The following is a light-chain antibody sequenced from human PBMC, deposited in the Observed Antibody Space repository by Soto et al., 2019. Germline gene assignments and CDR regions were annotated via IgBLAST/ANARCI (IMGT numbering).Light chain of an antibody. J-gene: IGKJ3*01. Sequence: DIVMTQSPLSLPVTPGEPASISCRSSQSLLHSNGYNYLDWYLQKPGQSPQLLIYLGSNRASGVXDXXSGSGSGTDFTMKISRVEAEDVGFYYCMQALQTPFTFGPGTKVDIK. CDR2: LGS. CDR1: QSLLHSNGYNY. CDR3: MQALQTPFT. V-gene: IGKV2-28*01.